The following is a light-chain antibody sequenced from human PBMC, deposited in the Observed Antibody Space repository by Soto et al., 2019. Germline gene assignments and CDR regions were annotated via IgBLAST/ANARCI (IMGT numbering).Light chain of an antibody. V-gene: IGLV1-44*01. CDR1: SSNIGSNT. CDR2: SNN. J-gene: IGLJ1*01. Sequence: QSVLTQPPSASGTPGQRVTISCSGSSSNIGSNTVNWYQQLPGTAPKLLIYSNNQRPSGVPDRFSGSKSGTSASLAISGLQSGDAADYYCAAWDDSLNGYVFGTGTKVTVL. CDR3: AAWDDSLNGYV.